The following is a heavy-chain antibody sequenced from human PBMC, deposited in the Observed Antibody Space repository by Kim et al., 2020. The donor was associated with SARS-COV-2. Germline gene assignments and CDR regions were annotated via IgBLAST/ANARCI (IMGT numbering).Heavy chain of an antibody. D-gene: IGHD6-6*01. J-gene: IGHJ4*02. CDR3: ARSILSYSSSYFDY. V-gene: IGHV1-69*13. CDR1: GGTFSSYA. Sequence: SVKVSCKASGGTFSSYAISWVRQAPGQGLEWMGGIIPIFGTANYAQKFQGRVTITADESTSTAYMELSSLRSEDTAVYYCARSILSYSSSYFDYWGQGTLVTVSS. CDR2: IIPIFGTA.